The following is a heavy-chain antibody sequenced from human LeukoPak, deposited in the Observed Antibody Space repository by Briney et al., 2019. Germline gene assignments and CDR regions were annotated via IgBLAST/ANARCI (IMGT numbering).Heavy chain of an antibody. D-gene: IGHD6-13*01. CDR1: GFTFSDYY. Sequence: GGSLRLSCAASGFTFSDYYMSWIRQAPGKGLEWVSYISSSSSYTNYADSVKGRFTISRDNAKNSLYLQINSLRAEDTAVYYCARVLGIAAPGYHYYGMDVWGQGTTVTVSS. J-gene: IGHJ6*02. V-gene: IGHV3-11*06. CDR3: ARVLGIAAPGYHYYGMDV. CDR2: ISSSSSYT.